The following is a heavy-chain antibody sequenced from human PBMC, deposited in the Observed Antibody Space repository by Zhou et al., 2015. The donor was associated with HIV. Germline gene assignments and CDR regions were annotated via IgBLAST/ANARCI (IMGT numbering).Heavy chain of an antibody. Sequence: QVQLVQSGVEVKKTGASVKVSCKASGYTFTGFSGYYMHWVRQAPGQGLEWMGWINPNSGGTNYAQKFQGRVTMTRDTSISTAYVELSRLTSDDTAMYYCARGRTIFSREGFDYWGQGTLVTVSS. J-gene: IGHJ4*02. V-gene: IGHV1-2*02. CDR3: ARGRTIFSREGFDY. CDR2: INPNSGGT. CDR1: GYTFTGFSGYY. D-gene: IGHD3-9*01.